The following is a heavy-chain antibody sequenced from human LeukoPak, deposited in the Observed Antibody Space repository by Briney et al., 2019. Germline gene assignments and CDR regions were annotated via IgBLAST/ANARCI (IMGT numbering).Heavy chain of an antibody. V-gene: IGHV3-48*01. J-gene: IGHJ3*02. CDR3: ARDSPQALAILHAFDI. CDR1: GITFSSYA. D-gene: IGHD5-12*01. Sequence: GGSLRLSCVVSGITFSSYAMNWVRQAPGKGLEWVSKISSSSSTIYYADSVKGRFTISRDNAKNSLYLQMNSLRAEDTAVYYCARDSPQALAILHAFDIWGHGTMVTVSS. CDR2: ISSSSSTI.